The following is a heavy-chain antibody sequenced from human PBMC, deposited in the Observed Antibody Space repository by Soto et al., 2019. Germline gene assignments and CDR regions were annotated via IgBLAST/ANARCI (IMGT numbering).Heavy chain of an antibody. Sequence: SETLSLTCTVSAASVSTGAYYWGWVRQRPGKGLEWVGYIYESGYTYYNTSVKSRLTISLDRSNNQFSLGLTSVTAADTAVYYCVRALRHTAMVYPWFEPWGQGTLVTVSS. CDR2: IYESGYT. J-gene: IGHJ5*02. CDR1: AASVSTGAYY. V-gene: IGHV4-31*03. CDR3: VRALRHTAMVYPWFEP. D-gene: IGHD5-18*01.